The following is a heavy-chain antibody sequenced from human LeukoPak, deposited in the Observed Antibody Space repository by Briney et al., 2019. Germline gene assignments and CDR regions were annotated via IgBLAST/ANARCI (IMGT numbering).Heavy chain of an antibody. CDR2: IYYSGST. D-gene: IGHD2-15*01. CDR3: ASHRGYCSGGSCYAFAFDI. CDR1: GGSIGSYY. V-gene: IGHV4-59*01. J-gene: IGHJ3*02. Sequence: SETLSLTCTVSGGSIGSYYWSWIRQPPGKGLEGIGYIYYSGSTNYNPSLKSRVTISVDTSKNQFSLKLSSVTAADTAVYYCASHRGYCSGGSCYAFAFDIWGQGTMVTVSS.